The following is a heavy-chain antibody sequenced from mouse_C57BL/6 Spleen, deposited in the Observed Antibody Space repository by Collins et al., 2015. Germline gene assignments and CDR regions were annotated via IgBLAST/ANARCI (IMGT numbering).Heavy chain of an antibody. CDR3: ARGRGGNYEFAY. D-gene: IGHD2-1*01. CDR2: ILPGSGST. J-gene: IGHJ3*01. CDR1: GYTFSTYW. Sequence: QVQLQQSGAELMKPGASVKLSCKATGYTFSTYWIEWIKQRPGHGLEWIGEILPGSGSTNYNEKFKGEATFTADTSSNTAYMQLSSLTSEESAVYYCARGRGGNYEFAYWGQGTLVTVSA. V-gene: IGHV1-9*01.